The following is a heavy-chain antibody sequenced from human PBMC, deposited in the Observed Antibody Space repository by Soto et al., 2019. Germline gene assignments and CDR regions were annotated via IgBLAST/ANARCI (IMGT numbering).Heavy chain of an antibody. CDR1: GFTLGDYA. J-gene: IGHJ4*02. V-gene: IGHV3-49*03. CDR2: IRSKAYGGST. CDR3: TREEQWLARFDY. Sequence: PGGSLRLSCTASGFTLGDYAMSWFRQAPGKGLEWVGFIRSKAYGGSTEYAASVKGRFTISRDDSKSIAYLQVNSLKTEDTAVYYCTREEQWLARFDYWGQGTLVTVSS. D-gene: IGHD6-19*01.